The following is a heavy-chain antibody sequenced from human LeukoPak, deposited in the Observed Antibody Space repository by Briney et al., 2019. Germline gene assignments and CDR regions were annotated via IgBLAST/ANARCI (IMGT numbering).Heavy chain of an antibody. J-gene: IGHJ4*02. CDR2: INRSGST. CDR1: GGSFSGYY. CDR3: ARGPSGYHNT. D-gene: IGHD5-12*01. Sequence: SETLSLICAVYGGSFSGYYWSWIRQPPGKGLEWIGEINRSGSTNYNPSLKSRVTISIDTSKNQFSLRLSSVTAADTAVYYCARGPSGYHNTGGQGTLVTVSS. V-gene: IGHV4-34*01.